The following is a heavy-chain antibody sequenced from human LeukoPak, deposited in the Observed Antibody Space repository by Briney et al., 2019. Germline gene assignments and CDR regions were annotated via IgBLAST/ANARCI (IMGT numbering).Heavy chain of an antibody. Sequence: PSETLSLTCTVSGESISGFYWTWIRQPPGKGLEWIGYIYYSGSTNYNPSLKSRVTISVDTSKNQFSLKLSSVTAADTAVYYCARGRGYDTLTGDRTLDFWGQGTLVTVSS. V-gene: IGHV4-59*01. D-gene: IGHD3-9*01. CDR2: IYYSGST. J-gene: IGHJ4*02. CDR1: GESISGFY. CDR3: ARGRGYDTLTGDRTLDF.